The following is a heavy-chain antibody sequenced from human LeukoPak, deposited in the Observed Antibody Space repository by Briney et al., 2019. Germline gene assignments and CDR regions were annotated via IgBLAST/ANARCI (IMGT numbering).Heavy chain of an antibody. CDR2: IYHSGST. D-gene: IGHD6-13*01. CDR3: ARGSTIAAAGLEYFQH. V-gene: IGHV4-38-2*02. Sequence: SETLSLTCTVSGYSISSGYHWGWIRQPPGKGLEWIGSIYHSGSTYYNPSLKSRVTISVDTSKNQFSLKLRSVTAADTAVYYCARGSTIAAAGLEYFQHWGQGTLVTVSS. J-gene: IGHJ1*01. CDR1: GYSISSGYH.